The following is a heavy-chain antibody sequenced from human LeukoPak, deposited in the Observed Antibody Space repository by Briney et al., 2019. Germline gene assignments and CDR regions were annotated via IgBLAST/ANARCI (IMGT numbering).Heavy chain of an antibody. V-gene: IGHV3-64*02. CDR1: GFTFSSYA. CDR3: ARGTADTDYSGYDY. CDR2: ISSNGGST. D-gene: IGHD4-11*01. J-gene: IGHJ4*02. Sequence: PGGSLRLSCAASGFTFSSYAMHWIRQAPGKGLEYVSAISSNGGSTYYADSVKGRFTISRDNSKNTLYLQMGSLRAEDMAVYYCARGTADTDYSGYDYWGQGTLVTVSS.